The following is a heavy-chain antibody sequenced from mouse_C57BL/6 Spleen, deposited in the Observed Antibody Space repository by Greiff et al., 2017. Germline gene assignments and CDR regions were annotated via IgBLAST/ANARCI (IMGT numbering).Heavy chain of an antibody. CDR2: IYPGDGDT. J-gene: IGHJ3*01. Sequence: VQLQQSGPELVKPGASVKISCKASGYAFSSSWMNWVKQRPGKGLEWIGRIYPGDGDTNYKGKFKGKATLTADKSSSTAYMQLSSLTSEDSAVYFCARDYYDYDGAWFAYWGQGTLVTVSA. CDR1: GYAFSSSW. V-gene: IGHV1-82*01. D-gene: IGHD2-4*01. CDR3: ARDYYDYDGAWFAY.